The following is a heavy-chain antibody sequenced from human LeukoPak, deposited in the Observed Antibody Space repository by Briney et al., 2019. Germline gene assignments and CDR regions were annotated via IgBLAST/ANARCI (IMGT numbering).Heavy chain of an antibody. J-gene: IGHJ2*01. CDR3: ARVTGVSSGYYYLYGYFDL. Sequence: PSETLSLTCTVSGGSISSSSYYWGWIRQPPGKGLEWIGSIYYSGSTYYNPSLKGRVTISVDTSKNQFSMKLSSVTAADTAVYYCARVTGVSSGYYYLYGYFDLWGRGTLVTVSS. CDR1: GGSISSSSYY. CDR2: IYYSGST. D-gene: IGHD3-22*01. V-gene: IGHV4-39*07.